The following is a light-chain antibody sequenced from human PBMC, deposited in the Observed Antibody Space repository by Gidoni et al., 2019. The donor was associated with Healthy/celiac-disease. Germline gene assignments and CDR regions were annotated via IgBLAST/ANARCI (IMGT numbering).Light chain of an antibody. CDR3: QQYYSFPWT. CDR2: AAS. V-gene: IGKV1D-8*01. Sequence: VIWMTQSPSLLSASTGDRVTISSRMSQGISSYLACYQQKPGKAPELLIYAASTLQSGVPSRFSGSGSGTDFTLTISCLQSEDFATYYCQQYYSFPWTFGQGTKVEIK. CDR1: QGISSY. J-gene: IGKJ1*01.